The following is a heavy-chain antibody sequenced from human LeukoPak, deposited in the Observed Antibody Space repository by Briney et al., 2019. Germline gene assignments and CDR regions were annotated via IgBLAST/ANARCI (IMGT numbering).Heavy chain of an antibody. J-gene: IGHJ4*02. CDR1: GFTSSSYA. CDR3: AKGRGLFPSSNDY. CDR2: ITGSGAKT. D-gene: IGHD3-10*01. V-gene: IGHV3-23*01. Sequence: GGSLRLSCAASGFTSSSYAMSRVRQAPGKGLEWVSSITGSGAKTYYADSVKGRFTISRDDSKRILYLQMNSLRAEDTAVYYCAKGRGLFPSSNDYWGQGTLVTVSS.